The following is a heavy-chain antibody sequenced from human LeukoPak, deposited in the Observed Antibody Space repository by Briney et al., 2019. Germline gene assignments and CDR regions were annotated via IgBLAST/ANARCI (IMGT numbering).Heavy chain of an antibody. V-gene: IGHV4-39*07. CDR2: IYYSGST. CDR3: XXXKYYYDSSGYRAEYFQH. CDR1: GGSISSSSYY. D-gene: IGHD3-22*01. Sequence: PSETLSLTCTVSGGSISSSSYYWGWIRQPPGKGLEWIGSIYYSGSTYYNPSLKSRVTISVDTSKNQFSLKLSSVTAADTAVYYCXXXKYYYDSSGYRAEYFQHWGQGTLVTVSS. J-gene: IGHJ1*01.